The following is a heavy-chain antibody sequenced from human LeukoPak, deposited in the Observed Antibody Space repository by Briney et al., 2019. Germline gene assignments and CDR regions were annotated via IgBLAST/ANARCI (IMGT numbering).Heavy chain of an antibody. V-gene: IGHV3-23*01. J-gene: IGHJ4*02. CDR3: AKVRGANCYYPDY. CDR1: GFTFSNYV. Sequence: SGGSLRLSCAASGFTFSNYVMSWVRQAPGRGLEWVSAISASGSSTYHADSAKGRFTTSRDNSKNTLYLQMNSLRAEDTAIYYCAKVRGANCYYPDYWGQGAQVTVSS. CDR2: ISASGSST. D-gene: IGHD2-21*02.